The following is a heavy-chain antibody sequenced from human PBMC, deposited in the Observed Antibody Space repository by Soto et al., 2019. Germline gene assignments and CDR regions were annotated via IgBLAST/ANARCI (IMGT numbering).Heavy chain of an antibody. CDR3: ARRHEYGGNSAACDV. J-gene: IGHJ3*01. Sequence: QVHLVQSGAEVKKPGSSVKGSCNYSGGTFRTESINWVRQAPGQGLEWMGGILPFCGTADYAPRFPGRVTNTADAATPTAYMESSSLASPVTSVSCEARRHEYGGNSAACDVWDPATVATVS. D-gene: IGHD4-17*01. CDR1: GGTFRTES. V-gene: IGHV1-69*12. CDR2: ILPFCGTA.